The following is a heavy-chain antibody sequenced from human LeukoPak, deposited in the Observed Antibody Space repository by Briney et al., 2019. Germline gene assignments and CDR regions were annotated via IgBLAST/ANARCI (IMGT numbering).Heavy chain of an antibody. V-gene: IGHV1-69*06. J-gene: IGHJ3*01. Sequence: SVKVSCKASGGTFSSYAISWVRQAPGQGLEWMGGIIPIFGTANYAQKFQGRVTITAGKSTSTAYMELSSLRSEDTAVYYCAREGVPDAFDFWGQGTMVTVSS. D-gene: IGHD3-10*01. CDR3: AREGVPDAFDF. CDR2: IIPIFGTA. CDR1: GGTFSSYA.